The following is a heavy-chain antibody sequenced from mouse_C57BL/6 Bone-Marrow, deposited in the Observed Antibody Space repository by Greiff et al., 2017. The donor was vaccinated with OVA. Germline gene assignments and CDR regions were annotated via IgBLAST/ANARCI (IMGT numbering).Heavy chain of an antibody. V-gene: IGHV5-4*03. D-gene: IGHD2-1*01. Sequence: EVKLMESGGGLVKPGGSLKLSCAASGFTFSSYAMSWVRQTPEKRLEWVATISDGGSYTYYPDNVKGRFTISRANAKNNLYLQMSHLKSEDTAMYYCARAHGNYVGYWGQGTTRTVSS. J-gene: IGHJ2*01. CDR3: ARAHGNYVGY. CDR1: GFTFSSYA. CDR2: ISDGGSYT.